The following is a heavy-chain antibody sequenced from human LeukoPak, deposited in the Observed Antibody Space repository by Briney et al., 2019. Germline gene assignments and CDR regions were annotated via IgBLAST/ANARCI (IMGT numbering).Heavy chain of an antibody. CDR3: ARVLRWLQLSFSAFDI. Sequence: ASVKVSCKASGYTFTGYYMHWVRQAPGQGLEWMGWINPNSGGTNYAQKFQGRVTMTRDTSISTAFMELSRLTSEDTAVYYCARVLRWLQLSFSAFDIWGQGTMVTVSS. D-gene: IGHD5-24*01. J-gene: IGHJ3*02. V-gene: IGHV1-2*02. CDR2: INPNSGGT. CDR1: GYTFTGYY.